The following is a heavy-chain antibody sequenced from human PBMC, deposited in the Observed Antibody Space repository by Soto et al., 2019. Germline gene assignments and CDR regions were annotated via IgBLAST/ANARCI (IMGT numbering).Heavy chain of an antibody. CDR3: ARATRSYQLLWSLSYYYYGMDV. CDR2: LYYSGRI. J-gene: IGHJ6*02. CDR1: GGSVSSGNYY. V-gene: IGHV4-61*01. Sequence: PSETLSLTCTVSGGSVSSGNYYWSWIRQPPGKGLQWIGYLYYSGRINYNPSLRSRVTISVDTSKNQFSLKLSSVTAADTAVYYCARATRSYQLLWSLSYYYYGMDVWGQGTTVTVSS. D-gene: IGHD2-2*01.